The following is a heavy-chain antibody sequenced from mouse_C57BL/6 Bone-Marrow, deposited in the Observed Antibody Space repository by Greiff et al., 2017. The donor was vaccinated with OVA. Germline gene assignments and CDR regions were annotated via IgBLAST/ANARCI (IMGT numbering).Heavy chain of an antibody. V-gene: IGHV1-64*01. J-gene: IGHJ2*01. Sequence: QVQLKESGAELVKPGASVKLSCKASGYTFTSYWMHWVKQRPGQGLEWIGMIHPNSGSTNYNEKFKSKATLTVDKSSSTAYMQLSSLTSEDSAVYYCARRPIYYGRYFDYWGQGTTLTVSS. CDR2: IHPNSGST. D-gene: IGHD1-1*01. CDR3: ARRPIYYGRYFDY. CDR1: GYTFTSYW.